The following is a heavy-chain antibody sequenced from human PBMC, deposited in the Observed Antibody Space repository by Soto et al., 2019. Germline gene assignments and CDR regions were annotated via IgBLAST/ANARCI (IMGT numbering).Heavy chain of an antibody. V-gene: IGHV1-2*04. CDR2: INPNSGGT. J-gene: IGHJ6*02. D-gene: IGHD3-3*01. CDR1: GYTFTGYY. CDR3: ARGWDFWSGPYGMDV. Sequence: ASVKVSCKASGYTFTGYYMHWVRQAPGQGLEWMGWINPNSGGTNYAQKFQGWVTMTRDTSISTAYTELSRLRSDDTAVYYCARGWDFWSGPYGMDVWGQGTTVTVSS.